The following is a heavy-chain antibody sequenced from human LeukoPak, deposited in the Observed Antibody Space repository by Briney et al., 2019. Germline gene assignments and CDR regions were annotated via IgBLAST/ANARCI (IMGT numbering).Heavy chain of an antibody. CDR1: GDSISGSNW. CDR2: VYHSGST. D-gene: IGHD3-10*01. J-gene: IGHJ4*02. V-gene: IGHV4-4*02. CDR3: ARVAGTFYGEAYFDY. Sequence: SGTLSLTCAVSGDSISGSNWWSWVRPPPGKGLEWIGEVYHSGSTNYNPSLKSRVTISVDKSKNQFSLKLSSVTAADTAVYYCARVAGTFYGEAYFDYWGQGTLVTVSS.